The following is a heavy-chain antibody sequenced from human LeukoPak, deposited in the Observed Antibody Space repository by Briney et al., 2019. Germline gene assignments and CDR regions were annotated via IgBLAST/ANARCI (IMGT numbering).Heavy chain of an antibody. CDR2: TYNSGST. V-gene: IGHV4-59*11. D-gene: IGHD3-22*01. Sequence: SETLSLTCTVSGASISRHYWSWIRQPPGKGLEWIGYTYNSGSTNYNPSLKSRVTISVDTSKTQFSLKLTSVAAADTAVYYCARSHDTSGYYQQFDYWGQGTLVSVSS. CDR3: ARSHDTSGYYQQFDY. CDR1: GASISRHY. J-gene: IGHJ4*02.